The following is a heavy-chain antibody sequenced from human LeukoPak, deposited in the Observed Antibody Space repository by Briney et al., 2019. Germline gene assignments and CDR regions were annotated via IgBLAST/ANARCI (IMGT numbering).Heavy chain of an antibody. Sequence: SETLSLTSTVSGGSISSYYWSWIRQPAGKGLEWIGRIYTSGSTNYNPSLKSRVTMSVDTSKNQFSLKLSSVTAADTAVYYCAREPYYDFWSGYYSHRGDWFDPWGQGTLVTVSS. CDR1: GGSISSYY. J-gene: IGHJ5*02. CDR3: AREPYYDFWSGYYSHRGDWFDP. V-gene: IGHV4-4*07. D-gene: IGHD3-3*01. CDR2: IYTSGST.